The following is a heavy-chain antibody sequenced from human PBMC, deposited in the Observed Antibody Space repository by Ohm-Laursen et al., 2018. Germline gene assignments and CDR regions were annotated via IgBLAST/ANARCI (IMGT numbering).Heavy chain of an antibody. V-gene: IGHV3-21*01. Sequence: SLRLSCAASGFTFSSYSMNWVRQAPGKGLEWVSSISSSSGSIYYADSMKGRFTISRDNAKNSLHLQMNSLRAEDTAVYYCAREGPRAISYYGSGSSDYYYYGLDVWGQGTTVIVSS. J-gene: IGHJ6*02. CDR3: AREGPRAISYYGSGSSDYYYYGLDV. CDR2: ISSSSGSI. CDR1: GFTFSSYS. D-gene: IGHD3-10*01.